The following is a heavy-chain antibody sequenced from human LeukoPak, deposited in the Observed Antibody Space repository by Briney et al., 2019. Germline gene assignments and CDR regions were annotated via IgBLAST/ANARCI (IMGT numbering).Heavy chain of an antibody. CDR3: ARDPATGDAFDI. Sequence: GGSLRLSCAASGFTFSSYGMHWVRQAPGKGLEWVAFIRYDGSNKYYADSVKGRFTISRDNSKNTLYLQMNSLRAEDTAVYYCARDPATGDAFDIWGQGTMVTVSS. J-gene: IGHJ3*02. V-gene: IGHV3-30*02. CDR2: IRYDGSNK. D-gene: IGHD1-14*01. CDR1: GFTFSSYG.